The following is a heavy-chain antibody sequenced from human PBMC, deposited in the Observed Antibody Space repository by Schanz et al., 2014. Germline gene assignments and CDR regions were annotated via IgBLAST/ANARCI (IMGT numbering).Heavy chain of an antibody. Sequence: EVQLVESGGGLVQPGGSLRLSCAASGFTLSNSDMHWVRQGTGKGLEWVSTISASGGSTYYADSVKGRFTISRDNSKNILYLQMNSLRAEDTAVYYCARDRGYCSGGSCLTFDYWGQGTLVTVSS. V-gene: IGHV3-23*04. J-gene: IGHJ4*02. CDR1: GFTLSNSD. D-gene: IGHD2-15*01. CDR2: ISASGGST. CDR3: ARDRGYCSGGSCLTFDY.